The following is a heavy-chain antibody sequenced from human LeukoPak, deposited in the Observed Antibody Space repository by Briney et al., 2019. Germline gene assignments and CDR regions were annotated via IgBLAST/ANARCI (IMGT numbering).Heavy chain of an antibody. CDR1: GPIVSTNY. CDR2: LYVNENR. D-gene: IGHD6-19*01. V-gene: IGHV3-66*03. Sequence: PGGSVRLSCAVSGPIVSTNYMSWVRQAPGKGLEWISILYVNENRYYADSVKGRFIISRDNSKNTLYLQMNSLRAEDTAVYYCAKDLSTYSSGPDAFDIWGQGTMVTVSS. J-gene: IGHJ3*02. CDR3: AKDLSTYSSGPDAFDI.